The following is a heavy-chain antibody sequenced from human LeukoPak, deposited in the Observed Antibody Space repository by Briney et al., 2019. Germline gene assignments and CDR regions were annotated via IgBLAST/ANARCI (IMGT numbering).Heavy chain of an antibody. CDR2: INSDGFSI. V-gene: IGHV3-74*01. J-gene: IGHJ5*02. Sequence: GGSLRLSCAASGFTFSAYWMHWVRQAPGKGLVWVSRINSDGFSITYADSVKGRFTISRDNSKNTLYLQMNSLRAEDTAVYYCATLLVGRPTGNWFDPWGQGTLVTVSS. CDR3: ATLLVGRPTGNWFDP. D-gene: IGHD1-26*01. CDR1: GFTFSAYW.